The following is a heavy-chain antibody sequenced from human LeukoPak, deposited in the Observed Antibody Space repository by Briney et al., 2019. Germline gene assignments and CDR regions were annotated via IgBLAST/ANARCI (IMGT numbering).Heavy chain of an antibody. CDR2: IYYSGST. D-gene: IGHD4-17*01. CDR3: AGSRSIDYGDYGWFVY. J-gene: IGHJ4*02. CDR1: GGSISSGDYY. Sequence: PSQTLSLTCTVSGGSISSGDYYWSWIRQPPGKGLEWIGYIYYSGSTNYNPSLKSRVTISVDTSKNQFSLNLSSVTAADTAVYYCAGSRSIDYGDYGWFVYWGQGTLVTVS. V-gene: IGHV4-30-4*01.